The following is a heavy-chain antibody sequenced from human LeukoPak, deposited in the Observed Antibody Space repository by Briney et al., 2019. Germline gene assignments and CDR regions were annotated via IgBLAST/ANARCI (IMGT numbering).Heavy chain of an antibody. CDR2: IKADGSVK. CDR3: VRDSDYQRNSGGRYAHYDALDI. Sequence: QSGGSLRLSCAASGFTFSTSWMSWTRQAPGKGLEWVANIKADGSVKHYVDSMEGRFTISRDNARDSLYLQMNSLRAEDTAVYYCVRDSDYQRNSGGRYAHYDALDIWGHGTMVTASS. D-gene: IGHD2-21*01. V-gene: IGHV3-7*01. CDR1: GFTFSTSW. J-gene: IGHJ3*02.